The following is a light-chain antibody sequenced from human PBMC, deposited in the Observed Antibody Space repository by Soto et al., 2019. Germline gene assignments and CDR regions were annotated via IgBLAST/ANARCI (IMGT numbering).Light chain of an antibody. CDR1: QSVSTW. CDR2: DAS. V-gene: IGKV1-5*01. Sequence: DIQMTQSPSTLSASVGDTVTITCRASQSVSTWLAWYQQTPGKAPKLLMYDASTLESGAPARFSGSGSGTEFTLTISSLHPEDFATYHCQEYKTWTFGQGTKVDIK. J-gene: IGKJ1*01. CDR3: QEYKTWT.